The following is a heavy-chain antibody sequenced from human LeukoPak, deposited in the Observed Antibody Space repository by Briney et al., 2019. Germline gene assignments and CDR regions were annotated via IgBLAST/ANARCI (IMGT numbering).Heavy chain of an antibody. Sequence: AGGSLRLSCAASGFTFSTYAMTWVRQAPGKGLEWVSVIHKSAITYYADTVKGRFTISRDNSKNTLYLQMNSLRAEDTAVYYCARSLRVRGVPDYMDVWGKGTTVTISS. CDR2: IHKSAIT. D-gene: IGHD3-10*01. CDR3: ARSLRVRGVPDYMDV. V-gene: IGHV3-53*01. CDR1: GFTFSTYA. J-gene: IGHJ6*03.